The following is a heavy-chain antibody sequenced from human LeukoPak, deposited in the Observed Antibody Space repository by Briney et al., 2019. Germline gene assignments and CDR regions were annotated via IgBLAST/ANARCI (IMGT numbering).Heavy chain of an antibody. CDR3: ARGPNSNWSGLDF. CDR2: ISPTGSTT. Sequence: GGSLRLPCTASGFSFSGHWMHWARQLPGKGLVWVSRISPTGSTTSYADSVKGRFTVSRDNAKNTLYLQVNNLRAEDTAVYYCARGPNSNWSGLDFWGQGTLLTVSS. CDR1: GFSFSGHW. D-gene: IGHD6-6*01. V-gene: IGHV3-74*01. J-gene: IGHJ4*02.